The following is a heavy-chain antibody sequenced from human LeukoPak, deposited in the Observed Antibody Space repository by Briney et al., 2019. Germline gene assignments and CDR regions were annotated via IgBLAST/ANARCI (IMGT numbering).Heavy chain of an antibody. V-gene: IGHV3-23*01. Sequence: GGSLRHSCAASTFTFSSFSMNWVRQAPGKGLEWVSGISGSGDNTYYADSVKGRFTISRDNSKNTLYVQVNSLGTEDTAAYYCAKGSYYDSSGSFYFDYWGQGTLVTVSS. CDR2: ISGSGDNT. D-gene: IGHD3-22*01. J-gene: IGHJ4*02. CDR1: TFTFSSFS. CDR3: AKGSYYDSSGSFYFDY.